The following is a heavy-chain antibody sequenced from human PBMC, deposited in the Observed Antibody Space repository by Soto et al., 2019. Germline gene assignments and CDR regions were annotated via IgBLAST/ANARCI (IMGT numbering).Heavy chain of an antibody. CDR2: INPNGGST. Sequence: QVQLVQSGAEVTKPGASVKISCKASGYTFIHYYIHWVRQAPGQGLEWMAIINPNGGSTNYAQKWQGRVAVTSATHTTTVSLELHSVESDDPAVYFCAISLLQGDFWGQGTLVSVSS. CDR3: AISLLQGDF. CDR1: GYTFIHYY. D-gene: IGHD2-21*01. V-gene: IGHV1-46*04. J-gene: IGHJ4*02.